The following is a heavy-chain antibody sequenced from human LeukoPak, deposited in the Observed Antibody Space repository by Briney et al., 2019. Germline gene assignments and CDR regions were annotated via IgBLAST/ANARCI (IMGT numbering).Heavy chain of an antibody. CDR2: IIPIFCTA. J-gene: IGHJ1*01. V-gene: IGHV1-69*13. Sequence: SVKVSCKASGGTFSNYAISWVRQAPGQGLEWMGAIIPIFCTANYAQKFQGRVTITADESTSTAYMELSSLRSEDTAVYYCARILSSSWYEYFHHWGQGTLVTVSS. D-gene: IGHD6-19*01. CDR1: GGTFSNYA. CDR3: ARILSSSWYEYFHH.